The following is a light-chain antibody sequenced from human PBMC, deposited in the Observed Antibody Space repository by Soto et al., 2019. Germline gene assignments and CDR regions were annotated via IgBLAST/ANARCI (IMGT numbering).Light chain of an antibody. CDR3: AAWDASLNGVV. CDR2: DN. V-gene: IGLV1-44*01. Sequence: QSVLTQPPSASGTPGLRVTFSCSGSSSNIGSNPVSWYQLLPGTAPKLLIYDNERPSGGPDRFPGSKSGTSASLAISVLQSDDEADHYCAAWDASLNGVVFGGGTKLTVL. CDR1: SSNIGSNP. J-gene: IGLJ2*01.